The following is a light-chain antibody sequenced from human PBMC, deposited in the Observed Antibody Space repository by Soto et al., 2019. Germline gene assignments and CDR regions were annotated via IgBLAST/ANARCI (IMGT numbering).Light chain of an antibody. CDR3: SSYTSSSTLFV. J-gene: IGLJ1*01. V-gene: IGLV2-14*01. Sequence: SALTQPASVSGSPGQSITISCTGTSSDVGVYNYVSWYQQHPGKAPKLMIYEVNNRPSGVSNRFSGSKSGNTASLTISGLQAEDEADYYCSSYTSSSTLFVFGTGTKVTVL. CDR2: EVN. CDR1: SSDVGVYNY.